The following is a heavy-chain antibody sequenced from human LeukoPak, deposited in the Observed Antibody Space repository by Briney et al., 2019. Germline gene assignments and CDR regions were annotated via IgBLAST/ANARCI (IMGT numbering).Heavy chain of an antibody. CDR2: ISSGSTYT. D-gene: IGHD4-23*01. CDR3: ARGDYGGDYFDY. Sequence: GSLRLSCEVSGFTFSDHYMSWIRQAPGKRLEWVSYISSGSTYTNYADSVEGRFTISRDNAKNSLYLQMNSLRAEDTAVYYCARGDYGGDYFDYWGQGTLVTVSS. CDR1: GFTFSDHY. J-gene: IGHJ4*02. V-gene: IGHV3-11*05.